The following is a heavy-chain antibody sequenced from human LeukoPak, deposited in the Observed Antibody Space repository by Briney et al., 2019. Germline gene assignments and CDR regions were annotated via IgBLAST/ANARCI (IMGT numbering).Heavy chain of an antibody. CDR3: ARDFYYGSGNDGMDV. V-gene: IGHV3-7*01. D-gene: IGHD3-10*01. Sequence: GGSLRLSCAASGFTFSSYWMSWVRQAPGKGVEWVANIKQDGSEKYYVDSVKGRFTISRDNAKNSLYLQMNRLRAEDTAVYYCARDFYYGSGNDGMDVWGQGTTVTVSS. CDR2: IKQDGSEK. CDR1: GFTFSSYW. J-gene: IGHJ6*02.